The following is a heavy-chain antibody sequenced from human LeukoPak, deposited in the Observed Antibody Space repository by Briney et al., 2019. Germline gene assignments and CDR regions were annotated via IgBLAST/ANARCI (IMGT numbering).Heavy chain of an antibody. CDR1: GFTFSSYG. V-gene: IGHV3-30*02. Sequence: GGSLRLSCAASGFTFSSYGMHWVRQAPGKGLEWVAFIRYDGSNKYYADSVKGRFTISRDNSKNTLYLQVNSLRAEDTAVYYCAKGLGYCSSTSCSYYFDYWGQGTLVTVSS. CDR2: IRYDGSNK. D-gene: IGHD2-2*01. J-gene: IGHJ4*02. CDR3: AKGLGYCSSTSCSYYFDY.